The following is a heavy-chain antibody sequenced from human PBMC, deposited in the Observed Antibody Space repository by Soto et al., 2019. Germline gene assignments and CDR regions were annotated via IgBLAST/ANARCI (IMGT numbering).Heavy chain of an antibody. Sequence: SVTLSLTSTVAGGSVRSGGYYWSWIKQPPGKGLEWIGYIYYSGSTNYNPSLKSRVTISVDTSKNQFSLKLSSVTAADTAVYYCARDLQLEDWFDPWGQGTLVTVSS. CDR1: GGSVRSGGYY. D-gene: IGHD5-18*01. CDR2: IYYSGST. J-gene: IGHJ5*02. CDR3: ARDLQLEDWFDP. V-gene: IGHV4-61*08.